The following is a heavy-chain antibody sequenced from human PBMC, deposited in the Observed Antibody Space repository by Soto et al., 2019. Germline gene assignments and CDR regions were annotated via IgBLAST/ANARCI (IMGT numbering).Heavy chain of an antibody. J-gene: IGHJ4*02. CDR3: ARIKMDPSSRWYPDY. CDR2: IYWDDDK. V-gene: IGHV2-5*02. Sequence: GSGPTLVNPTQTLTLTCTFSGFSLTTSGVGVGWIRQPPGKALEWLAFIYWDDDKRYSPSLKTRLTITKDTSKNQVVLTMTNMEPVDTATYYCARIKMDPSSRWYPDYWGQGTLVTVSS. D-gene: IGHD6-13*01. CDR1: GFSLTTSGVG.